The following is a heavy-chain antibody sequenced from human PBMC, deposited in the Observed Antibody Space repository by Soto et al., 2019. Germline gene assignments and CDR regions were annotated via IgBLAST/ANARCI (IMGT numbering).Heavy chain of an antibody. CDR2: IGSSSFTI. Sequence: GGSLRLSCAASGFRFSDYSMNWVRQAPGRGLEWVSYIGSSSFTIHYADSVEGRFAISRDNAKNSLYLQMNSLRAEDTAVYYCARDYNDFWSGHIDYWGQAALVTVSS. D-gene: IGHD3-3*01. CDR1: GFRFSDYS. V-gene: IGHV3-48*01. J-gene: IGHJ4*02. CDR3: ARDYNDFWSGHIDY.